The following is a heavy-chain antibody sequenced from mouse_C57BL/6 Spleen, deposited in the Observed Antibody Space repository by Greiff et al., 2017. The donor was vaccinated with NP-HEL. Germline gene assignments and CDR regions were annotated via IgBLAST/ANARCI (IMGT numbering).Heavy chain of an antibody. V-gene: IGHV1-72*01. J-gene: IGHJ4*01. CDR3: ARWGLLRYPYAMDY. Sequence: KESCQASGYTFPRYWMHWVTQRPGRGLEWIGRIDPNSGGTKYTATFRSKATLTVEKPSSTAYMQLSSLTSEDSAVYYCARWGLLRYPYAMDYWGQGTSVTVSS. CDR2: IDPNSGGT. D-gene: IGHD1-1*01. CDR1: GYTFPRYW.